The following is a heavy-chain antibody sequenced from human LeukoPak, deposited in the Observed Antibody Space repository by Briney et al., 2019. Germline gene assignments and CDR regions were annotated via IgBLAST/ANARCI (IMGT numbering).Heavy chain of an antibody. J-gene: IGHJ4*02. CDR2: INHSGST. Sequence: GSLRLSCAASGFTFSTHWMSWIRQPPGKGLEWIGEINHSGSTNYNPSLKSRVTISVDTSKNQFSLKLSSVTAADTAVYYCARGRSYHGPYFDYWGQGTLVTVSS. D-gene: IGHD3-16*02. CDR1: GFTFSTHW. V-gene: IGHV4-34*01. CDR3: ARGRSYHGPYFDY.